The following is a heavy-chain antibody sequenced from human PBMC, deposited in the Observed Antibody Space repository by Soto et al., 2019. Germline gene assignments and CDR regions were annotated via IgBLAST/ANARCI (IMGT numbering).Heavy chain of an antibody. CDR2: IHGGGGAT. V-gene: IGHV3-23*01. D-gene: IGHD1-1*01. CDR1: GFTFSAYA. CDR3: AKFEGHPLEYWYLDF. Sequence: EVQLLESGGGLVQPGGSLRLSCAASGFTFSAYAMGWVRQAPGKGLEWVSTIHGGGGATHYADAVKGRFTISRDDSKNTLYAQMKSLRAEDTDAYYCAKFEGHPLEYWYLDFWGRGTLVPVSS. J-gene: IGHJ2*01.